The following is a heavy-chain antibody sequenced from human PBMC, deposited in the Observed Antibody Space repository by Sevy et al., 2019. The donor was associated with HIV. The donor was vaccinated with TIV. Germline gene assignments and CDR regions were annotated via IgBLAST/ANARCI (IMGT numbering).Heavy chain of an antibody. CDR2: ISAYNGNT. Sequence: ASVKVSCKASGYTFTSYGISWVRQAPGQGLEWMGWISAYNGNTNYAQKLQGRVTMTTDTSTTTDYMELRSLRSDDTAVYYCARTTMLVVAMWGGWFDPWGQGTLVTVSS. J-gene: IGHJ5*02. CDR1: GYTFTSYG. D-gene: IGHD3-22*01. V-gene: IGHV1-18*01. CDR3: ARTTMLVVAMWGGWFDP.